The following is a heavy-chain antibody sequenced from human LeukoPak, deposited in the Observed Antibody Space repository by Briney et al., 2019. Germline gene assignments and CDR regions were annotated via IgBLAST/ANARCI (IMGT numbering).Heavy chain of an antibody. CDR3: AREFDGSWFDP. V-gene: IGHV4-39*02. Sequence: SETLSLTCTVSGGSISSSSYYWGWIRQPPGKGLEWIGSIYYSGSTYYNPSLKSRVTISVDTSKNQFSLKLSSVTAADTAVYYCAREFDGSWFDPWGQGTLVTVSS. D-gene: IGHD5-24*01. CDR1: GGSISSSSYY. J-gene: IGHJ5*02. CDR2: IYYSGST.